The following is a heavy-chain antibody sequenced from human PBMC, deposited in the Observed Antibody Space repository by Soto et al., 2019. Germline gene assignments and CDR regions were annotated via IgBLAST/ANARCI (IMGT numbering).Heavy chain of an antibody. CDR1: GFSLSTSRVG. Sequence: QITLKESGPTLVKPTQTLTLTCTFSGFSLSTSRVGVGWIRQPPGKALEWLALIYWDDDKRYSPSLKSRLTITKDTSRNQAVLTVTNRDPVNTPTYYGTHPSSYDSTWPFDYWGRGNLVTVS. V-gene: IGHV2-5*02. J-gene: IGHJ4*02. CDR3: THPSSYDSTWPFDY. D-gene: IGHD3-22*01. CDR2: IYWDDDK.